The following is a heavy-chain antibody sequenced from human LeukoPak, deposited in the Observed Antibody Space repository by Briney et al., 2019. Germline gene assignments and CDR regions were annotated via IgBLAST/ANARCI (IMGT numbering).Heavy chain of an antibody. Sequence: ASVKVSCKASGYTFTSYGISWVRQAPGQGLEWMGWIGAYNGNTNYAQKLQGRVTMTTDTSTSTAYMELRSLRSDDTAVYYCARSPSLLLWFRESPPFDIWGQGTMVTVSS. D-gene: IGHD3-10*01. J-gene: IGHJ3*02. CDR2: IGAYNGNT. CDR3: ARSPSLLLWFRESPPFDI. V-gene: IGHV1-18*01. CDR1: GYTFTSYG.